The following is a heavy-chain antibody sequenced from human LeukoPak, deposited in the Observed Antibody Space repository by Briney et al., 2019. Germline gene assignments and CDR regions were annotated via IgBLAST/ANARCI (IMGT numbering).Heavy chain of an antibody. CDR3: ARVGDYYDFWSGYSWNPLLFDY. V-gene: IGHV1-18*01. D-gene: IGHD3-3*01. CDR1: GYTFTSYG. CDR2: ISAYNGNT. Sequence: ASVKVSCKASGYTFTSYGISWVRQAPGQGLEWMGWISAYNGNTNYAQKLQDRVTMTTDTSTSTAYMELRSLRSDDTAVYYCARVGDYYDFWSGYSWNPLLFDYWGQGTLVTVSS. J-gene: IGHJ4*02.